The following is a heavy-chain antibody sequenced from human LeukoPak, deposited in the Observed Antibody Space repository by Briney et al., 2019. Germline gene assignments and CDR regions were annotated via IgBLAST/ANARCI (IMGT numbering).Heavy chain of an antibody. CDR1: GFMFSNYG. CDR3: AKDRGTGTTVDYFDF. V-gene: IGHV3-30*02. J-gene: IGHJ4*02. Sequence: GGSLRLSCAASGFMFSNYGMHWVRQAPGKGLEWVGFIRYDGSNSQYADSVKGRFTISRDNSKNTLDVQMNSLRGEDTAVYYCAKDRGTGTTVDYFDFWGQGTLVTVSS. D-gene: IGHD1-7*01. CDR2: IRYDGSNS.